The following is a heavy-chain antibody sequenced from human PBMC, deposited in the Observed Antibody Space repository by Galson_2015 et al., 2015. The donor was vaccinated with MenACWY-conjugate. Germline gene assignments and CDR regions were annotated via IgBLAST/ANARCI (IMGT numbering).Heavy chain of an antibody. CDR2: INSDGSNT. Sequence: SLRLSCAASGFTFSSYWMHWVRQAPGKGLVWVSRINSDGSNTSYADSVKGRFTISRDNAKKTLYLQMNSLRAEDTAVYYCARLFHYYGMDVWGQGTTVIVSS. V-gene: IGHV3-74*01. CDR1: GFTFSSYW. J-gene: IGHJ6*02. CDR3: ARLFHYYGMDV.